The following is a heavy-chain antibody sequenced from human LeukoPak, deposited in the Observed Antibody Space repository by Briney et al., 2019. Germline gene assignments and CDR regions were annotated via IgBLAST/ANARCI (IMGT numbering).Heavy chain of an antibody. D-gene: IGHD3-3*01. V-gene: IGHV3-9*01. J-gene: IGHJ4*02. CDR2: ISYNSGTI. CDR3: AKRRSGYLTPFDY. Sequence: GRSLRLSCAASGFTFDDYALHWVRQAPGKGLEWVSGISYNSGTIAYADSVKARFTISRDNAKSFLYLEMNNLRPEDTAFYFCAKRRSGYLTPFDYWGQGALVTVSS. CDR1: GFTFDDYA.